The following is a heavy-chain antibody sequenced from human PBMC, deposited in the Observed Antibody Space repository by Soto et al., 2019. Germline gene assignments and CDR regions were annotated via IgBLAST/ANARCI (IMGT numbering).Heavy chain of an antibody. CDR1: GFTFSSYG. Sequence: PGGSLRLSCAASGFTFSSYGMHWVRQAPGKGLEWVAVIWYDGSNKYYADSVKGRFTISRDNSKNTLYLQMNSLRAEDTAVYYCARGPGYSSFSGMDVWGQGTTVTVSS. CDR2: IWYDGSNK. CDR3: ARGPGYSSFSGMDV. J-gene: IGHJ6*02. V-gene: IGHV3-33*01. D-gene: IGHD6-19*01.